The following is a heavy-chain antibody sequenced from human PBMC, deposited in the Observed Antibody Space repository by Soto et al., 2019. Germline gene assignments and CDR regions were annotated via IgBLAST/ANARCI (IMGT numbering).Heavy chain of an antibody. CDR1: GGSFSGYY. Sequence: QVQLQQWGAGLLKPSETLSLTCAVYGGSFSGYYWSWIRQPPGKGLEWIGEINHSGSTNYNPSLKRRVTISVDTSKNQFSLKLSSVTAADTAVYYCARGRFRRGHFYSYGDYYYYYGMDVWGQGTTVTVSS. CDR3: ARGRFRRGHFYSYGDYYYYYGMDV. CDR2: INHSGST. D-gene: IGHD5-18*01. J-gene: IGHJ6*02. V-gene: IGHV4-34*01.